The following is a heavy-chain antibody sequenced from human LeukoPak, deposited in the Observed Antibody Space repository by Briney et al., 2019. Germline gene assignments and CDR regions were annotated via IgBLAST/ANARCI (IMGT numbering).Heavy chain of an antibody. CDR2: IIPYSGGT. Sequence: ASVKVSCKASGYTFTGYYIHWVRQAPGQGLEWMGWIIPYSGGTKYGQKFQGRVTMTRDTSISTAYMELTRLRSDDTAVYYCARGVVVTGNDYWGQGTLVTVAS. V-gene: IGHV1-2*02. D-gene: IGHD2-21*02. CDR3: ARGVVVTGNDY. CDR1: GYTFTGYY. J-gene: IGHJ4*02.